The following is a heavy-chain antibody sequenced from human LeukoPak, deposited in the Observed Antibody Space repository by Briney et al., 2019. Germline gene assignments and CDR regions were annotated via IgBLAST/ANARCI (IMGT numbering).Heavy chain of an antibody. CDR3: ARHRFELWFGEFTRKYNWFDP. D-gene: IGHD3-10*01. CDR1: GGSISSSSYY. Sequence: SETLPLTCTVSGGSISSSSYYWGWIRQPPGKGLEWIGSIYYSGSTYYNPSLKSRVTISVDTSKNQFSLKLSSVTAADTAVYYCARHRFELWFGEFTRKYNWFDPWGQGTLVTVSS. V-gene: IGHV4-39*01. J-gene: IGHJ5*02. CDR2: IYYSGST.